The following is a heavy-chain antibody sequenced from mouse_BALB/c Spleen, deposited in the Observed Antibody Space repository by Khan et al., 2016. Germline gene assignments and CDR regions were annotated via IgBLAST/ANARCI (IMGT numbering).Heavy chain of an antibody. CDR3: ARGLYYYGSSYYAMDY. J-gene: IGHJ4*01. Sequence: VRLQQSGAESVKPGASVKLSCTATGFNIKDTYMYWVKQRPEQGLEWIGRIDPANGNTKYVPKFQGKATITADTSSNTAYLQLSSLTSEDTAVYYYARGLYYYGSSYYAMDYWGQGTSVTVSS. CDR1: GFNIKDTY. D-gene: IGHD1-1*01. V-gene: IGHV14-3*02. CDR2: IDPANGNT.